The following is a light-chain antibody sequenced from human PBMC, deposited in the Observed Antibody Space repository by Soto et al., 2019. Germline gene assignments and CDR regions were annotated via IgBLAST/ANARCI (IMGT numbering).Light chain of an antibody. J-gene: IGLJ2*01. CDR2: GNS. CDR3: QSYDSSLSAVV. Sequence: QSVLTQPPSVSGAPGQRVTISCTGSSSNIGAGYDVHWYQQLPGTAPKLLIYGNSNRPSGVPDRFSGSKSGTSASLAITGLKAEDEADYYCQSYDSSLSAVVFGGGIKLTVL. CDR1: SSNIGAGYD. V-gene: IGLV1-40*01.